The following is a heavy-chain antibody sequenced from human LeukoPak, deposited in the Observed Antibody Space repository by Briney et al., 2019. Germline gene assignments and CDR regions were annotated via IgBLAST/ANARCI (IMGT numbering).Heavy chain of an antibody. CDR2: IIPIFGTA. Sequence: SVKVSCKASGGTFSSYAISWVRQAPGQGLEWMGGIIPIFGTANYAQKFQGRVMITADESTSTAYMELSSLRSEDTAVYYCARARWQLVGYFDYWGQGTLVTVSS. D-gene: IGHD6-6*01. CDR3: ARARWQLVGYFDY. V-gene: IGHV1-69*13. CDR1: GGTFSSYA. J-gene: IGHJ4*02.